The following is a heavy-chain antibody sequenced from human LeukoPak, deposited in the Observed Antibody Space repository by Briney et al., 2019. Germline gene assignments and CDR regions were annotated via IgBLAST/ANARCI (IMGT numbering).Heavy chain of an antibody. CDR1: GFTFSSYA. Sequence: PGGSLRLSCAASGFTFSSYAMHWVRQAPGKGLEWVAVISYDGSNKYYADSVKGRFTISRDNSKNTLYLQMNSLRAEDTAVYYCAANLDYYILSAYSPQTSYYYGMDVWGQGTTVTVSS. CDR3: AANLDYYILSAYSPQTSYYYGMDV. D-gene: IGHD3-9*01. CDR2: ISYDGSNK. J-gene: IGHJ6*02. V-gene: IGHV3-30-3*01.